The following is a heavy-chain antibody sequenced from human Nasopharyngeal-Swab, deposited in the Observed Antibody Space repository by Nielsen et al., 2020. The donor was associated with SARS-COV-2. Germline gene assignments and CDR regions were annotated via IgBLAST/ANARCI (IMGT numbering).Heavy chain of an antibody. CDR3: ARGTGYYYYMDV. J-gene: IGHJ6*03. D-gene: IGHD1-14*01. Sequence: GGSLRLSCAASGFTFSSYGMHWVRQAPGKGLEWVAVTWYDGSNKYYADSVKGRSTISRDNSKNTLYLQMDSLRAEDTAVYYCARGTGYYYYMDVWGKGTTVTVSS. V-gene: IGHV3-33*01. CDR1: GFTFSSYG. CDR2: TWYDGSNK.